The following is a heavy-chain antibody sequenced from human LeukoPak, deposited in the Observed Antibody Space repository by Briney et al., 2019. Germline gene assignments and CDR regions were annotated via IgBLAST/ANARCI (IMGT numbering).Heavy chain of an antibody. D-gene: IGHD6-19*01. Sequence: ASVKVSCKASGYTFTSYGISWVRQAPGQGLEWMGWISAYNGNTNYAQKLQGRVTMTTDTSTSTAYMELRSLRSDDTAVYYCARDRGGAVAGTGPPSYYFDYWGQGTLVTVSS. CDR1: GYTFTSYG. CDR2: ISAYNGNT. CDR3: ARDRGGAVAGTGPPSYYFDY. J-gene: IGHJ4*02. V-gene: IGHV1-18*01.